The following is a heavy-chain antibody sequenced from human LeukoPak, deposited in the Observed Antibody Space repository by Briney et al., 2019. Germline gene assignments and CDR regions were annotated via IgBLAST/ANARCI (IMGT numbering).Heavy chain of an antibody. V-gene: IGHV4-59*01. CDR2: IYYSGST. J-gene: IGHJ4*02. CDR3: ARVRVTYDSSGYSTHYYFDY. CDR1: GGSISSYY. Sequence: SETLSLTCTVSGGSISSYYWSWIRQPPGKGLEWIGYIYYSGSTNYNPSLKSRVTISVDTSKNQFSLKLSSVTAADTAVYYCARVRVTYDSSGYSTHYYFDYWGQGTRVTRSS. D-gene: IGHD3-22*01.